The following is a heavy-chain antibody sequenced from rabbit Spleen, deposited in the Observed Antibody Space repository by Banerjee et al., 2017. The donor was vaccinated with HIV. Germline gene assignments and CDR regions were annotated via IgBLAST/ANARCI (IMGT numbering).Heavy chain of an antibody. V-gene: IGHV1S40*01. CDR1: GFSFASGYD. J-gene: IGHJ2*01. Sequence: QSLEESGGGLVKPGASLTLTCKASGFSFASGYDMCWVRQAPGKGLEWVACAYAGSSGSTYSATWAKGRFTVSKPSSTTVTLQMNSLTAADTATYFCARDRGSGWGDAIDPWGPGTLVTVS. D-gene: IGHD4-1*01. CDR3: ARDRGSGWGDAIDP. CDR2: AYAGSSGST.